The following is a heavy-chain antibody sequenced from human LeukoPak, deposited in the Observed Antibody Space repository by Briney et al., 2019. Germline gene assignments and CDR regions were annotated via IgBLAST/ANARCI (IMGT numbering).Heavy chain of an antibody. J-gene: IGHJ4*02. D-gene: IGHD4-17*01. CDR3: ARTGPMTTVTARYFDY. CDR2: IYYSGST. Sequence: SETLSLTCTVSGGSISSSSYYWGWIRQHPGKGLEWIGYIYYSGSTYYNPSLKSRVTISVDTSKNQFSLKLSSVTAADTAVYYCARTGPMTTVTARYFDYWGQGTLVTVSS. CDR1: GGSISSSSYY. V-gene: IGHV4-31*03.